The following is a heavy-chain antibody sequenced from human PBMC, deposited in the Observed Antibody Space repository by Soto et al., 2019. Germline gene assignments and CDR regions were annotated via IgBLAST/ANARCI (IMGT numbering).Heavy chain of an antibody. CDR3: ATGRGYMRFGELARAGFDP. CDR1: GYTLTELS. CDR2: FDPEDGET. V-gene: IGHV1-24*01. Sequence: QVQLVQSGAEVKKPGASVKVSCKVSGYTLTELSMHWVRQAPGKGLEWMGGFDPEDGETIYAQKFQGRVTMTEDTSTDTAYTELRSLRSEDTAVYYCATGRGYMRFGELARAGFDPWGQGTLVTVSS. J-gene: IGHJ5*02. D-gene: IGHD3-10*01.